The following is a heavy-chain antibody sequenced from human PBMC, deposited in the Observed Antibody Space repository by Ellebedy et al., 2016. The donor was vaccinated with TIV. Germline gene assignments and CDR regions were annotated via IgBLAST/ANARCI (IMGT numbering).Heavy chain of an antibody. CDR3: ARVGSLSWFDP. Sequence: MPSETLSLTCNVSGDSITSGGFFWDWIRQPPGQGLEWIGSVYYSGSTFYNPSLRRRVTISIDASKNQFSLKLSSVTAADTAVYYCARVGSLSWFDPWGRGIPVTVSS. D-gene: IGHD3-16*01. J-gene: IGHJ5*02. V-gene: IGHV4-39*07. CDR2: VYYSGST. CDR1: GDSITSGGFF.